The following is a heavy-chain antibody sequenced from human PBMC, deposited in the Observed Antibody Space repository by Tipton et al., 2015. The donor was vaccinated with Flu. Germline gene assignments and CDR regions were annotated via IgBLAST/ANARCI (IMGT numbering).Heavy chain of an antibody. Sequence: QLVQSGGAVKTPGESLKISCKASGHSFSNYWIAWVRQMPGKGPECMGIIYPDDSDFRYNPPFQGQVSISADKSVSTTYLHWSGLRASDTATYYCATGYAYNFFGMNVWGQGTTVIVTS. CDR1: GHSFSNYW. J-gene: IGHJ6*02. D-gene: IGHD5-24*01. CDR3: ATGYAYNFFGMNV. CDR2: IYPDDSDF. V-gene: IGHV5-51*01.